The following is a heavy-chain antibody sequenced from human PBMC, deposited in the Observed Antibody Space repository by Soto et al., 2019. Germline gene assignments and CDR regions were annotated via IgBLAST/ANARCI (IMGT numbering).Heavy chain of an antibody. CDR3: ARAVSYCSSTSCYAPYYYYMDV. Sequence: ASVKVSCKASGGTFSSYAISWVRQAPGQGLEWMGGIIPIFGIANYAQKFQGRVTITADKSTSTAYMELSSLRSEDTAVYYCARAVSYCSSTSCYAPYYYYMDVWGKGTMVTVSS. CDR2: IIPIFGIA. V-gene: IGHV1-69*10. D-gene: IGHD2-2*01. CDR1: GGTFSSYA. J-gene: IGHJ6*03.